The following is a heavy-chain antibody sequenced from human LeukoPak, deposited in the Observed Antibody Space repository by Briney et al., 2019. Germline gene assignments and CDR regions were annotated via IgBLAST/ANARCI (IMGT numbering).Heavy chain of an antibody. CDR3: ARGSLGAGTMVRGVLGY. J-gene: IGHJ4*02. CDR1: GGSYSGYY. V-gene: IGHV4-34*01. D-gene: IGHD3-10*01. Sequence: SETLSLTCAVYGGSYSGYYWSWIRQPPGKGLEWIGKINHSGSTNYNPSLKSRVTISVDTSKNQFSLKLSSVTAADTAVYYCARGSLGAGTMVRGVLGYWGQGTLVTVSS. CDR2: INHSGST.